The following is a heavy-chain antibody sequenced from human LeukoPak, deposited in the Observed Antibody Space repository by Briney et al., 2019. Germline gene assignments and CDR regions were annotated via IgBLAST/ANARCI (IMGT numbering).Heavy chain of an antibody. D-gene: IGHD6-19*01. V-gene: IGHV4-28*01. CDR1: GYSISSSNW. CDR2: IYYSGST. CDR3: ARMKVREQWNAFDI. J-gene: IGHJ3*02. Sequence: SDTLSLTCAVSGYSISSSNWWGWIRQPPGKGLEWIGYIYYSGSTYYNPSLKSRVTMSVDTSKNQFSLKLSSVTAVGTAVYYCARMKVREQWNAFDIWGQGTMVTVSS.